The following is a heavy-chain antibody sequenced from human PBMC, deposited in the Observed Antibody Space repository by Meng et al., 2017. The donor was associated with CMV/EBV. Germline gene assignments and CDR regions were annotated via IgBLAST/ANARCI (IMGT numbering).Heavy chain of an antibody. J-gene: IGHJ5*02. CDR3: ARLGSSSSWVLGWFDP. D-gene: IGHD6-6*01. V-gene: IGHV4-28*01. Sequence: SGYSISSSNWWGWIRQPPGKGLEWIGYIYYSGSTYYNPSLKSRVTMSVDTSKNQFSLKLSSVTAVDTAVYYCARLGSSSSWVLGWFDPWGQGTLVTVSS. CDR1: GYSISSSNW. CDR2: IYYSGST.